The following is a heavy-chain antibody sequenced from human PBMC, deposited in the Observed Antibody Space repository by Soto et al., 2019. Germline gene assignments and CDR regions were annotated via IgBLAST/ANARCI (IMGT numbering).Heavy chain of an antibody. CDR2: IIPIFGTA. V-gene: IGHV1-69*13. D-gene: IGHD6-6*01. J-gene: IGHJ3*02. CDR3: AREREAARSDDFDI. CDR1: GGTFSSYA. Sequence: SVKVSCKASGGTFSSYAISWVRQAPGQGLEWMGGIIPIFGTANYAQKFQGRVTITADESTSTAYMELSSLRSEDTAVYYCAREREAARSDDFDIWGQGTMVTVSS.